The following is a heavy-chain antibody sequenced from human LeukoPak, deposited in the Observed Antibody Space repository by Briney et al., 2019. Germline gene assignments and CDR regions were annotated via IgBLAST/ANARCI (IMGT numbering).Heavy chain of an antibody. CDR1: GGSFTGYY. CDR3: ARNSVPSFYSDTRGYFYY. D-gene: IGHD3-22*01. Sequence: SQTLSLTCGVSGGSFTGYYFSWVRQSPEKGLGWIGEINHSGSTKYNPSLKSRVTISVDTAKKQSSLKLNSVTAADTAVYYCARNSVPSFYSDTRGYFYYWGQGTLVTVSS. V-gene: IGHV4-34*01. J-gene: IGHJ4*02. CDR2: INHSGST.